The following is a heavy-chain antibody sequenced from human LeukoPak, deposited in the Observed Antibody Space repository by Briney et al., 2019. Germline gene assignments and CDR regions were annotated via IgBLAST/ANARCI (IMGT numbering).Heavy chain of an antibody. CDR3: ASGGGYSSINGMDV. CDR2: IIPILGIA. J-gene: IGHJ6*02. Sequence: SVKVSCKVSGYTLTELSMHWVRQAPGKGLEWMGRIIPILGIANYAQKFQGRVTITADKSTSTAYMELSSLRSEDTAVYYCASGGGYSSINGMDVWGQGTTVTVSS. D-gene: IGHD5-12*01. V-gene: IGHV1-69*02. CDR1: GYTLTELS.